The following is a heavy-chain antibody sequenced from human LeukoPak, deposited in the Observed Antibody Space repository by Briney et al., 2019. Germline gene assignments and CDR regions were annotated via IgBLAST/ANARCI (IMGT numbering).Heavy chain of an antibody. CDR3: AKDLGCSSTSCYTGEGDNWFDP. CDR1: GFTFSSYA. CDR2: ISGSGGST. V-gene: IGHV3-23*01. D-gene: IGHD2-2*02. Sequence: GGSLRLSCAASGFTFSSYAMSWVRQAPGKGLEWVPAISGSGGSTYYADSVKGRFTISRDNSKNTLYLQMNSLRAEDTAVYYCAKDLGCSSTSCYTGEGDNWFDPWGQGTLVTVSS. J-gene: IGHJ5*02.